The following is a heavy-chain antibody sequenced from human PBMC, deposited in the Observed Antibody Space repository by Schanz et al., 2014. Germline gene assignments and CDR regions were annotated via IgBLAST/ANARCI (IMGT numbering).Heavy chain of an antibody. CDR3: ARDHTAESDYSAEPASDY. D-gene: IGHD1-26*01. J-gene: IGHJ4*02. CDR1: GFTFSSYG. V-gene: IGHV3-33*01. Sequence: QVQLVESGGGVVQPGRSLRLSCAASGFTFSSYGMHWVRQAPGKGLEWVAVIWYDGSNKYYADSVKGRFTISRDNSKNTLILQMNSLRAEDTAVYYCARDHTAESDYSAEPASDYWGQGTLLTVSS. CDR2: IWYDGSNK.